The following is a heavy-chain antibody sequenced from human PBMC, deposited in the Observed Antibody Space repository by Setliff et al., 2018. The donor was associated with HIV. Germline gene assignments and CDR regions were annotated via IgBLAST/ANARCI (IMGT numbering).Heavy chain of an antibody. CDR2: IYDSGVT. V-gene: IGHV4-59*11. J-gene: IGHJ1*01. D-gene: IGHD3-3*01. CDR1: GATISRHF. CDR3: TRGQWGTSGYYEFFQQ. Sequence: SSETLSLTCSVSGATISRHFWSWIRQSPGKGLEWIGTIYDSGVTKYNPSLQTRVRVSVDTSKSHLSLSLTSVTPADTAVYYCTRGQWGTSGYYEFFQQWGQGSLVTVSS.